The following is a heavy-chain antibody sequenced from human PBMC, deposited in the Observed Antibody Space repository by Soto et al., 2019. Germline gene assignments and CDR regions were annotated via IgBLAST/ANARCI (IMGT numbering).Heavy chain of an antibody. CDR3: TMPTCDGGNGYFAH. J-gene: IGHJ1*01. CDR1: GVVFGSYA. Sequence: GGSPRLSCAASGVVFGSYAMHWVRQAPGKGLEWVAVIMYDGNTEYYADSVKGRFTLSRDNSKNILSVQMNSLRAEDTAVYYCTMPTCDGGNGYFAHWAWGNPVTVAS. D-gene: IGHD2-21*01. CDR2: IMYDGNTE. V-gene: IGHV3-30-3*01.